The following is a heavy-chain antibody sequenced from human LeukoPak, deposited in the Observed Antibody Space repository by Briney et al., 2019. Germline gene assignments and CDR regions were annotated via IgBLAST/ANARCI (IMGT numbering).Heavy chain of an antibody. CDR1: GYTFTSYY. CDR2: INPSGGST. V-gene: IGHV1-46*01. J-gene: IGHJ3*02. Sequence: ASVKVSCKASGYTFTSYYMYWVRQAPGQGLEWMGIINPSGGSTRYAQKFQGGLTMARDMSTNTVYMELISLRSEDTAVYYCARGGDNYYDTRDDALHIWGQGTTVSVSS. CDR3: ARGGDNYYDTRDDALHI. D-gene: IGHD3-22*01.